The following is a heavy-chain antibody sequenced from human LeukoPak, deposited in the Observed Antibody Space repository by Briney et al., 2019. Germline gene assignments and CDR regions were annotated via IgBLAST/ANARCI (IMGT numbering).Heavy chain of an antibody. CDR1: GGSFSSYY. CDR2: INHSGST. CDR3: ARHTSRGVFINRGYFDY. D-gene: IGHD3-10*01. Sequence: SETLSLTCAVYGGSFSSYYWSWIRQPPGKGLEWIGEINHSGSTNYNPSLKSRVTISVDTSTNQFSLKLSSVTAADTAVYYCARHTSRGVFINRGYFDYWGQGTLVTVSS. V-gene: IGHV4-34*01. J-gene: IGHJ4*02.